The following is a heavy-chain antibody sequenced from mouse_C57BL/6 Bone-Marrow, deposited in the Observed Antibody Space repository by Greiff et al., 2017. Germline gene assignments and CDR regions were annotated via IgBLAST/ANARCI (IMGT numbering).Heavy chain of an antibody. V-gene: IGHV5-4*01. D-gene: IGHD1-1*01. Sequence: EVQVVESGGGLVKPGGSLKLSCAASGFTFSSYAMSWVRQTPEKRLEWVATISDGGSYTYYPDNVKGRFTISRDNAKNNLYLQMSHLKSEDTAMYYCARECYGSSYEDYYAMDYWGQGTSVTVSS. CDR2: ISDGGSYT. CDR1: GFTFSSYA. J-gene: IGHJ4*01. CDR3: ARECYGSSYEDYYAMDY.